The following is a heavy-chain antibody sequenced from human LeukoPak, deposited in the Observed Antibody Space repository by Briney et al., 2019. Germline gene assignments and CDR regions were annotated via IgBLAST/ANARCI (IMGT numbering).Heavy chain of an antibody. J-gene: IGHJ4*02. Sequence: SETLSLTCTVSGGSISSYYWSWIRQPPGKGLEWIGYIYYSGNTNYNPSLKSRVTISVDTSKNQFSLKLSSVTAADTAVYYCARLVYSGDFDYWGQGTLVTVSS. CDR2: IYYSGNT. CDR3: ARLVYSGDFDY. CDR1: GGSISSYY. V-gene: IGHV4-59*08. D-gene: IGHD6-13*01.